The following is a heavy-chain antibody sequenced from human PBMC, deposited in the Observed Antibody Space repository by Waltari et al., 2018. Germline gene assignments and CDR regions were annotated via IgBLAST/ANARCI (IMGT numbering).Heavy chain of an antibody. CDR1: GFAITTTY. CDR2: IYAEGST. D-gene: IGHD7-27*01. V-gene: IGHV3-66*02. J-gene: IGHJ4*02. CDR3: TRHWGFFDF. Sequence: EVQLVESGGGLVQPGGSLSISCAASGFAITTTYMSWVRRTPGKGLEWVAVIYAEGSTYYAESVRGRFTISRDTSKDTVYLQMSSLRPEDTGVYHCTRHWGFFDFWGQGALVTVSS.